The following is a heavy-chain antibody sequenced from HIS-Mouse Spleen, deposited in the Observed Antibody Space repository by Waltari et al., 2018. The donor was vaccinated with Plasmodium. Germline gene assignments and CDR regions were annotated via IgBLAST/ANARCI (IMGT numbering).Heavy chain of an antibody. CDR3: ARVTSSGVYWYFDL. V-gene: IGHV4-34*01. D-gene: IGHD3-3*01. Sequence: QVQLQQWGAGLLKPSETLSLTCAVYGGSFSGYYWSWIRQPPGKGLEWIGENNHSGSTNYNPSLKRRVTISVDTSKNQFSLKLSSVTAADTAVYYCARVTSSGVYWYFDLWGRGTLVTVSS. CDR2: NNHSGST. J-gene: IGHJ2*01. CDR1: GGSFSGYY.